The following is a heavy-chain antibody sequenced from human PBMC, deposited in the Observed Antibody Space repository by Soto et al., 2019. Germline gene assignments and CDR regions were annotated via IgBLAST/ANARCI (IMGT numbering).Heavy chain of an antibody. CDR3: ARTRSASSDFHYYSLDV. D-gene: IGHD6-6*01. J-gene: IGHJ6*02. CDR1: GFTFNSYG. CDR2: ISYDSTKT. Sequence: GGSLRLSCAASGFTFNSYGMHWVRQGPGNGLEWVAFISYDSTKTYYADSVKGRFTISRDNSNSALYVQMNSLTGEDTAVYYCARTRSASSDFHYYSLDVWGQGTTATVSS. V-gene: IGHV3-30*03.